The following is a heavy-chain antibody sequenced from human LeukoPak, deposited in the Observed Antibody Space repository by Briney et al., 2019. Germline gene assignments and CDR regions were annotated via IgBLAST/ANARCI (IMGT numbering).Heavy chain of an antibody. CDR2: IWYDGSNK. V-gene: IGHV3-33*06. CDR1: GFTFSSYG. J-gene: IGHJ6*03. Sequence: GRSLRLSCAASGFTFSSYGMHWVRQAPGKVLEWVAVIWYDGSNKYYADSVKGRFTISRDNSKNTLYLQMNSLRAEDTAVYYCAKDPNYYYMDVWGKGTTVTVSS. CDR3: AKDPNYYYMDV.